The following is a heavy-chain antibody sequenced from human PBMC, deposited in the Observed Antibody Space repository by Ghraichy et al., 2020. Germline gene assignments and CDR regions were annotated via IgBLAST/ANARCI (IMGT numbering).Heavy chain of an antibody. CDR3: ARVRWFGDQIYFDY. Sequence: GSLRLSCAASVFSFSSYWMTWVCQAPGKGLEWVANIKQDGSEKYYVASVRGRFTISRDNAKNSLYLQMNSLRAEDTAVYYCARVRWFGDQIYFDYWGQGTLVTVSS. CDR1: VFSFSSYW. CDR2: IKQDGSEK. J-gene: IGHJ4*02. D-gene: IGHD3-10*01. V-gene: IGHV3-7*01.